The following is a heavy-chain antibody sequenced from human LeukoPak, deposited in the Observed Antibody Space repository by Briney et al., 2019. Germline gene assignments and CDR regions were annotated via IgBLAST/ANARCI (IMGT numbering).Heavy chain of an antibody. V-gene: IGHV3-53*01. D-gene: IGHD1-1*01. CDR2: IYSGGST. J-gene: IGHJ4*02. CDR1: GFTVSSNH. Sequence: GGSLRLSCAASGFTVSSNHMSWVRQAPGKGLEWVSVIYSGGSTDYADSVKGRFTISRDILKNTLYLQMDSLRAEDTAVYYCARGPAGYNWGQGTLVTVSS. CDR3: ARGPAGYN.